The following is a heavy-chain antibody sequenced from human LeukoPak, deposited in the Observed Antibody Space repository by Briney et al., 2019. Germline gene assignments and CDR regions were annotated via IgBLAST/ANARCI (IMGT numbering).Heavy chain of an antibody. Sequence: KASETLSLTCTVSGGSIRSGSHYWAWIRQPPGKGLEWIGSIYYSGSTYYNPSLENRVTISIDTSKNHFSLKLSSLSAADTSVYYCAKSDDSGGNLIDLWGQGTLVTV. CDR3: AKSDDSGGNLIDL. CDR1: GGSIRSGSHY. V-gene: IGHV4-39*02. D-gene: IGHD3-22*01. J-gene: IGHJ4*02. CDR2: IYYSGST.